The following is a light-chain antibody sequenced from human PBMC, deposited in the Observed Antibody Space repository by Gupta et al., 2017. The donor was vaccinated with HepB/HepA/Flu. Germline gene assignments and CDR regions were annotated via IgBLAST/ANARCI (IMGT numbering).Light chain of an antibody. V-gene: IGKV4-1*01. Sequence: DIVMTQSPDSLAVSLGERATINCKSSQSVLYSSNNKNYLAWYQQKPGQPSKLLISWASTREAGVPDRFSGSGYGTDFTLTISSRQAEDVAVYFCQQDYNTPFFTFGPGTKVDIK. CDR3: QQDYNTPFFT. J-gene: IGKJ3*01. CDR1: QSVLYSSNNKNY. CDR2: WAS.